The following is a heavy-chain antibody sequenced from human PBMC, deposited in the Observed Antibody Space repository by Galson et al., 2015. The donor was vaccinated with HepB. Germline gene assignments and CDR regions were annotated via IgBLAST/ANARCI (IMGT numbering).Heavy chain of an antibody. CDR1: GFTFCSDC. V-gene: IGHV3-33*01. CDR3: ARDRVHCYDSSGYYGDASDI. CDR2: IWYDGSNK. Sequence: SLRLSCAASGFTFCSDCMHWVRQAPGKGLEWVAVIWYDGSNKYYADPVKGRFTISRDNSKNTLHLQMNSLRAEDTAVYYCARDRVHCYDSSGYYGDASDIWGQGTMVTVSS. D-gene: IGHD3-22*01. J-gene: IGHJ3*02.